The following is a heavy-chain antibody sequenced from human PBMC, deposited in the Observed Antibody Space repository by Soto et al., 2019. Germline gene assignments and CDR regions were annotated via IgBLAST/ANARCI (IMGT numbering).Heavy chain of an antibody. J-gene: IGHJ6*02. CDR2: ISAYNGNT. CDR3: ARGRVRDCSSTSCYSIYYYYGMDP. D-gene: IGHD2-2*01. V-gene: IGHV1-18*01. Sequence: ASVTVSCQASGYTFTSYGISWVRQAPGQGLEWMGWISAYNGNTNYAQKLQGRVTMTTDTSTSTAYMELRSLRSDDTAVYYCARGRVRDCSSTSCYSIYYYYGMDPWGQGTLVTVSS. CDR1: GYTFTSYG.